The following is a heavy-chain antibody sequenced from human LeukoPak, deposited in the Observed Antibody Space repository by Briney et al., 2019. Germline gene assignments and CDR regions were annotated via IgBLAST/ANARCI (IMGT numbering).Heavy chain of an antibody. Sequence: SETLSLTCTVSGGAVSSDNYYWSWIRQPPGQGLEWIGYIHYSGSNKYNPSLKSRVTMSVDTSKNQFSLEVTSVTAADTAIYYCTRTNYGDYNWFDPWGQGTLVTVSS. CDR2: IHYSGSN. D-gene: IGHD4-17*01. CDR1: GGAVSSDNYY. V-gene: IGHV4-61*01. CDR3: TRTNYGDYNWFDP. J-gene: IGHJ5*02.